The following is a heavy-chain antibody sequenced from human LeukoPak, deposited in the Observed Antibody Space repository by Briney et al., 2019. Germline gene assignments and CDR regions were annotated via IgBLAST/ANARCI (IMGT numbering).Heavy chain of an antibody. CDR1: GFTFSSYI. CDR3: ARDYCSSTGCYFDY. V-gene: IGHV3-21*01. Sequence: GGSLRLSCAASGFTFSSYIMNWVRQAPGKGLEWVSSISSSSSYIYYADSVKGRFTISRDNAKNSLYLQMNSLRAEDTAVYYCARDYCSSTGCYFDYWGQGTLVTVSS. J-gene: IGHJ4*02. CDR2: ISSSSSYI. D-gene: IGHD2-2*01.